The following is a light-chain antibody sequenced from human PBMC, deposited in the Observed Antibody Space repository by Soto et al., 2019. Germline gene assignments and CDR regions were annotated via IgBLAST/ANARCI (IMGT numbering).Light chain of an antibody. CDR3: QQYGSSPFA. CDR2: GAS. Sequence: EIVLTQSPGTLSLSPGERVTLSCRASQSVTSSYLAWYQQKPGQAPRLLIYGASGRATGIQDRFSGSGSVTDFTLTISRLEPEDFAVYYCQQYGSSPFAFGPGTKVDIK. CDR1: QSVTSSY. J-gene: IGKJ3*01. V-gene: IGKV3-20*01.